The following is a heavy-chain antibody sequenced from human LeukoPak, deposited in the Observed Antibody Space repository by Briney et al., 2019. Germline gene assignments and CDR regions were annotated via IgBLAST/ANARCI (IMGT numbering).Heavy chain of an antibody. J-gene: IGHJ4*02. CDR2: ISSSSSYI. D-gene: IGHD2-21*02. CDR1: GFTFSSYS. V-gene: IGHV3-21*01. CDR3: AWRGGDCYAFDY. Sequence: GGSLRLSCAASGFTFSSYSMNWVRQAPGKGLEWVSSISSSSSYIYYADSVKGRFTISRDNAKNSLYLQMNSLGAEDMAVYYCAWRGGDCYAFDYWAQGTLVSVSS.